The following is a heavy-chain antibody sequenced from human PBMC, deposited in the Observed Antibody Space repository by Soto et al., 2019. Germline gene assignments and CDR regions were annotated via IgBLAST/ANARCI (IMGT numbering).Heavy chain of an antibody. CDR3: ATDLNLGSFDY. V-gene: IGHV3-48*01. CDR1: GFTFSSYS. Sequence: EVQLVESGGGLVQPGGSLRLSCAASGFTFSSYSMNWVRQAPGKGLEWVSYISSSSSTIYYADSVKGRFTISRDNAKNSLYLQMNSLRAEDTAVYYCATDLNLGSFDYWGQGTLVTVSS. J-gene: IGHJ4*02. CDR2: ISSSSSTI.